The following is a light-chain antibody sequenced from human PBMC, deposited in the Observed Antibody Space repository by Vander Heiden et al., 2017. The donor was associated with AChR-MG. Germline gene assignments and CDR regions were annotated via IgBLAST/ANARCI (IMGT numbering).Light chain of an antibody. J-gene: IGKJ4*01. V-gene: IGKV3-15*01. CDR1: QSVSSN. Sequence: EIVMTQSPATLSVSPGERATLSCRASQSVSSNLAWYQQKPGQAPRLLIYGASTRATAIPATFSGSGSGTAFTLTIISLQSADFAVYYCHQENNWRFTFGGGTKVEIK. CDR3: HQENNWRFT. CDR2: GAS.